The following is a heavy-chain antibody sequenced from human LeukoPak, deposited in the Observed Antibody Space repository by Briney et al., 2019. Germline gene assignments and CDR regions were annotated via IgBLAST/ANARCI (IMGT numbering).Heavy chain of an antibody. Sequence: ASVKVSCKVSGYTLTELSMHWVRQAPGKGLEGMGGFDPEDGEKIYAQKFQGRVTMTEDTYTDTAYMELSSLRSEDTAVYYCATQRGYYGSGNNWFDPWGQGTLVTVSS. CDR1: GYTLTELS. J-gene: IGHJ5*02. CDR3: ATQRGYYGSGNNWFDP. D-gene: IGHD3-10*01. V-gene: IGHV1-24*01. CDR2: FDPEDGEK.